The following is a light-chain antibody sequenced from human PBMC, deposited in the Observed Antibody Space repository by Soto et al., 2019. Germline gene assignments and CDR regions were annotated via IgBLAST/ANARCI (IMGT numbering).Light chain of an antibody. CDR2: DVS. CDR1: SSDVGAYNY. CDR3: SSYTSSSTVI. Sequence: QSVLTRPASVSGSPGQSITISCTGTSSDVGAYNYGSWYQQHPGKAPKLMIYDVSNRPPGVSNRFSGSKSVNTASLTISGLQAEDEADYYCSSYTSSSTVIFGAGTTLTVL. V-gene: IGLV2-14*03. J-gene: IGLJ2*01.